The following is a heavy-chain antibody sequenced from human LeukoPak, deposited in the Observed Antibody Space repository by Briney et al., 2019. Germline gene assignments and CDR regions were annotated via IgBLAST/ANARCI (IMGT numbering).Heavy chain of an antibody. CDR2: ISSSGSTI. D-gene: IGHD5-18*01. V-gene: IGHV3-48*04. Sequence: QPGRSLRLSCAASGFTFSSFGMNWVRQAPGKGLEWVSYISSSGSTIYYADSVKGRCTISRDNAKKSLFLQMNSLRAEDTAVYYCARGGGGTAMVTILGYYYGMDVWGQGTTVTVSS. CDR1: GFTFSSFG. J-gene: IGHJ6*02. CDR3: ARGGGGTAMVTILGYYYGMDV.